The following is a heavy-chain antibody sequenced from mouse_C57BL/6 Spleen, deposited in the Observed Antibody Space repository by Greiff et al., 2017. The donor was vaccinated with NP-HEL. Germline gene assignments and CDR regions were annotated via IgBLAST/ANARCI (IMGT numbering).Heavy chain of an antibody. CDR2: ISSGGSYT. V-gene: IGHV5-6*01. D-gene: IGHD1-1*01. CDR1: GFTFSSYG. CDR3: ARRIKGYFDV. Sequence: EVQLQESGGDLVKPGGSLKLSCAASGFTFSSYGMSWVRQTPDKRLEWVATISSGGSYTYYPDSVKGRFTISRDNAKNTLYLQMSSLKSEDTAMYYCARRIKGYFDVWGTGTTVTVSS. J-gene: IGHJ1*03.